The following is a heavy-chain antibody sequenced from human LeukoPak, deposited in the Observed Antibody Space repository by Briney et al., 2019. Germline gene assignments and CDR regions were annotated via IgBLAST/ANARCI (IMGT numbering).Heavy chain of an antibody. V-gene: IGHV1-18*01. J-gene: IGHJ4*02. CDR2: ISAYNGNT. CDR3: ARDLFDGYCSSTSCYSAFDY. CDR1: GYTFTSYG. D-gene: IGHD2-2*03. Sequence: ASVKVSCKASGYTFTSYGISWVRQAPGQGLEWMGWISAYNGNTNYAQKLQGRVTMTTDTSTSTAYMELRSLRSDDTAVHYCARDLFDGYCSSTSCYSAFDYWGQGTLVTVSS.